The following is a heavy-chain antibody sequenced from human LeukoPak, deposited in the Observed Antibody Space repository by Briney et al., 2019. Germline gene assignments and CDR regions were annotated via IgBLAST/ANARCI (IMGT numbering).Heavy chain of an antibody. CDR3: VRDSGYGLDAFDI. V-gene: IGHV6-1*01. J-gene: IGHJ3*02. CDR2: TFYRARWYK. D-gene: IGHD5-12*01. Sequence: SQTLSLACAISGDSVSSNSAAWNWIRQSPSRDLEWLVRTFYRARWYKQYALSVQSRISINPDTAKNQFSLQLNSVTPDDSAVYYCVRDSGYGLDAFDIWDQGTMVTVSS. CDR1: GDSVSSNSAA.